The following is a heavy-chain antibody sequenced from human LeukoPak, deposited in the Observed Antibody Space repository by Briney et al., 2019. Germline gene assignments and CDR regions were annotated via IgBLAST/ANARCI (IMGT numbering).Heavy chain of an antibody. Sequence: GASVTVSCKTSGYTFTYYVISWVRQAPAQGLEWMGWINAYNGNTNDAQKFQGRVTMTTDTSTSTAYMELRSLRSDDTAVYYCAREEKPYDYWGQGTLVSVSS. CDR1: GYTFTYYV. CDR3: AREEKPYDY. V-gene: IGHV1-18*01. CDR2: INAYNGNT. J-gene: IGHJ4*02.